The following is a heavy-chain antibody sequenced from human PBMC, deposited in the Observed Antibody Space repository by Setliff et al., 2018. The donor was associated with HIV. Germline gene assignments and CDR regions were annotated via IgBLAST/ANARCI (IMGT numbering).Heavy chain of an antibody. J-gene: IGHJ5*02. CDR1: GYSFTSYW. V-gene: IGHV5-51*01. CDR3: AGHGLAGTPWDNWFDP. Sequence: GESLKISCKGSGYSFTSYWIAWVRQMPGKGLEWMGIIYPGDSDTRYSPSFQGQVTISADKSINTVYLQWSSLKASDTAIYYCAGHGLAGTPWDNWFDPWGQGTLVTVAS. D-gene: IGHD1-1*01. CDR2: IYPGDSDT.